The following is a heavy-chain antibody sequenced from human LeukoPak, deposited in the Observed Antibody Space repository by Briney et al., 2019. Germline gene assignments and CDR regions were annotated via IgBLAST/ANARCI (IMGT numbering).Heavy chain of an antibody. Sequence: PSGTLSLTCTVSGGSISSYYWSWIRQPPGKGLEWIGYIYYSGSTNYNPSLKSRVTISVDTSKNQFSLKLSSVTAADTAVYYCARRPQYGSYDYWGQGTLVTVSS. CDR1: GGSISSYY. CDR2: IYYSGST. J-gene: IGHJ4*02. V-gene: IGHV4-59*08. CDR3: ARRPQYGSYDY. D-gene: IGHD4-17*01.